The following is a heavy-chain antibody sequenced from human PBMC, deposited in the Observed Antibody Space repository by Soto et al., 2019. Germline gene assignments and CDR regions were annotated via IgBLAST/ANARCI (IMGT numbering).Heavy chain of an antibody. D-gene: IGHD1-1*01. J-gene: IGHJ5*02. V-gene: IGHV1-18*01. CDR1: GYTFNSYG. CDR3: AGVKGSHWHNWFDH. Sequence: QVQLVQSGAEVKKPGASVKVSCKASGYTFNSYGISWVRQAPGQGLEWMGWISAYNGNTNYAQKPQGRVTMTTDTPTSAAYVWLRCPSSDDTPVHYYAGVKGSHWHNWFDHWGHQSTITVFS. CDR2: ISAYNGNT.